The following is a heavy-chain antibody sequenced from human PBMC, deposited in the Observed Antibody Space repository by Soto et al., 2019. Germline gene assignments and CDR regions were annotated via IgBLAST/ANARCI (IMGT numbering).Heavy chain of an antibody. CDR1: GFTFSSYS. V-gene: IGHV3-21*01. Sequence: GGSLRLSCAASGFTFSSYSMNWVRQAPGKGLEWVSSISSSSSYIYYADSVKGRFTISRDNAKNSLYLQMNSLRAEDTAVYYCARDRGWEYQLPPPPGIYYYGMDVWGQGTTVTVSS. CDR3: ARDRGWEYQLPPPPGIYYYGMDV. D-gene: IGHD2-2*01. J-gene: IGHJ6*02. CDR2: ISSSSSYI.